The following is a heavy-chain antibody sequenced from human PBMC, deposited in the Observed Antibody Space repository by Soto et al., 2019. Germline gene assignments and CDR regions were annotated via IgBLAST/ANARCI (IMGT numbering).Heavy chain of an antibody. J-gene: IGHJ3*02. CDR1: GYSFTSYW. D-gene: IGHD3-22*01. V-gene: IGHV5-51*01. Sequence: GESLKISCKGSGYSFTSYWIGWVRQMPGKGLEWMGIIYPGDSDTRYSPSFQGQVTISADKSISTAYLQWSSLKASDTAMYYRARHSVTETYYYDSSGFPGAFDIWGQGTMVTVSS. CDR3: ARHSVTETYYYDSSGFPGAFDI. CDR2: IYPGDSDT.